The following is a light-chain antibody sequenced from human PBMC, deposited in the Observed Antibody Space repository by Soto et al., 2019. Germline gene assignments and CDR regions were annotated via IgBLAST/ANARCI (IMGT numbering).Light chain of an antibody. J-gene: IGKJ5*01. CDR1: QSVGGH. Sequence: EIVLTQSPATLSLSPGERDTLSCRASQSVGGHLAWYQQKPGQAPRLLIYDASDRATGIPARFSGSGSETDFTLTISSLDPDDFAVYYCQQRNNWPPSITFGQGTRLE. CDR3: QQRNNWPPSIT. V-gene: IGKV3-11*01. CDR2: DAS.